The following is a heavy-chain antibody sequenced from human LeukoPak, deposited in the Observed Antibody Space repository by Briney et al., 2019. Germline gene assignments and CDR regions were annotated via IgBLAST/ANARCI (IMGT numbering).Heavy chain of an antibody. J-gene: IGHJ6*02. V-gene: IGHV1-69*13. Sequence: SVKVSCKASGGTFSSYAISWVRQAPGQGLEWMGGIIPIFGTANYAQKFQGRVTITADESTSTAYMELSSLRSEDTAVYYCARAFTYDFWSKYYYYGMDVWGQGTTVTVSS. CDR2: IIPIFGTA. D-gene: IGHD3-3*01. CDR1: GGTFSSYA. CDR3: ARAFTYDFWSKYYYYGMDV.